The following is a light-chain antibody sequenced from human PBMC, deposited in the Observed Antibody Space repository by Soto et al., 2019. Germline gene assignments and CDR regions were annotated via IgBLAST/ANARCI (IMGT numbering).Light chain of an antibody. CDR2: EVS. CDR3: SSYTSSNTYV. CDR1: SSDVGDYNY. V-gene: IGLV2-14*01. J-gene: IGLJ1*01. Sequence: QSGLPQPASVSGSPGQSITISCTGTSSDVGDYNYVSWYQQHPGKAPKLMIYEVSNRPSGVSNRFSGSKSGNTASLTISGLQAEDEADYYCSSYTSSNTYVFGTGPRSPS.